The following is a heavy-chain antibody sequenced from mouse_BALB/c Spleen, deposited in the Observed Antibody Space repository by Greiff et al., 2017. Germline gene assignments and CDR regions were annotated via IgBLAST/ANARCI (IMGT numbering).Heavy chain of an antibody. CDR1: GFNIKDTY. CDR2: IDPANGNT. D-gene: IGHD1-1*01. V-gene: IGHV14-3*02. Sequence: VQLQQSGAELVKPGASVKLSCTASGFNIKDTYMHWVKQRPEQGLEWIGRIDPANGNTKYDPKFQGKATITADTSSNTAYLQLSSLTSEDTAVYYCARRDYYGSRHAMDYWGQGTSVTVSS. J-gene: IGHJ4*01. CDR3: ARRDYYGSRHAMDY.